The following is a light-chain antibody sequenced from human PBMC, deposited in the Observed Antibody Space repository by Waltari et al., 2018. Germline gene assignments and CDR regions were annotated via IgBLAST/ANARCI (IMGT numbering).Light chain of an antibody. J-gene: IGKJ4*01. CDR2: AAT. V-gene: IGKV1-17*01. CDR3: LQHNSYPLT. Sequence: DIQMTQSPSSLSASLGATVTITCRASQGIGNYLNWFQQKPGKAPKLLIYAATTLQSGVPSRFSGSGSGTEFTLTINSLQPEDFATYYCLQHNSYPLTFGGGTKVEIK. CDR1: QGIGNY.